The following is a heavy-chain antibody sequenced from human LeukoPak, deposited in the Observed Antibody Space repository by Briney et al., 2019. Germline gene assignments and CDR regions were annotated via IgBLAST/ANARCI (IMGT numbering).Heavy chain of an antibody. J-gene: IGHJ6*03. V-gene: IGHV3-30*02. Sequence: GGSLRLSCAASGFTFTSYGMHWVRQAPGKGLEWVAFIQYDGNNKYYADSVKGRFTISRDNSKNTLYLQMNSLRAEDTAVYYCAKSQGMYYYYMDVWGKGTTVTISS. CDR2: IQYDGNNK. CDR3: AKSQGMYYYYMDV. CDR1: GFTFTSYG.